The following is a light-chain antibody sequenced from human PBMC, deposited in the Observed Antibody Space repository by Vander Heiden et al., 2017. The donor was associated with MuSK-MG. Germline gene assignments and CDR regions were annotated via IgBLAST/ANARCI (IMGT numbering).Light chain of an antibody. CDR2: GAS. CDR1: QSIGTY. J-gene: IGKJ1*01. V-gene: IGKV1-39*01. CDR3: QQSDSTLWT. Sequence: DIQLTQSPSSLSASVGDRVTITCRASQSIGTYLNWYQQKAGKAPKLLMYGASTLQSGVPARFRGSGSGTEFTLSITRLQPEDFATYYCQQSDSTLWTFGQGTMVEMK.